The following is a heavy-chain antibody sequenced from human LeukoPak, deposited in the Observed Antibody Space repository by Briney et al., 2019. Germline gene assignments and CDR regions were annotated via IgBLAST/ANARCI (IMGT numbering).Heavy chain of an antibody. CDR3: ARTAGPVAPGGY. D-gene: IGHD6-19*01. J-gene: IGHJ4*02. CDR1: GYTFTGYY. V-gene: IGHV1-18*04. Sequence: ASVKVSCKASGYTFTGYYMHWVRQAPGQGLEWMGWISAYNGNTNYAQKLQGRVTMTTDTSTSTAYMELRSLRSDDTAVYYCARTAGPVAPGGYWGQGTLVTVSS. CDR2: ISAYNGNT.